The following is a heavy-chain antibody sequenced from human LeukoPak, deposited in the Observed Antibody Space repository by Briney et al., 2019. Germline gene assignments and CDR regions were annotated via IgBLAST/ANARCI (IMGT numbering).Heavy chain of an antibody. J-gene: IGHJ4*02. CDR2: IRSIGENT. CDR3: VKTKVGGGWYGYYLEY. V-gene: IGHV3-64D*09. D-gene: IGHD6-19*01. Sequence: GGSLRLSCSASGLAFSSFPMHWVRQAPGKGLEYVSVIRSIGENTDYADSVKGRFTISRDNSKNTLYLHMSGLRPEDTAVYYCVKTKVGGGWYGYYLEYWGQGTLVTVSS. CDR1: GLAFSSFP.